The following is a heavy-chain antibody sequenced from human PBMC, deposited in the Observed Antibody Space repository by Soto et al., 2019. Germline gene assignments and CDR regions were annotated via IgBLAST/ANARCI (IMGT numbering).Heavy chain of an antibody. CDR2: INHSGST. V-gene: IGHV4-34*01. CDR3: ARGPLPAGFDY. CDR1: GGSFSGYY. Sequence: SETLSLTCAVYGGSFSGYYWSWIRQPPGKGLEWIGEINHSGSTNYNPSLKSRVTISVDTSKNQFSLKLSSVTAADTAVYYCARGPLPAGFDYWGQGTLVTVSS. J-gene: IGHJ4*02. D-gene: IGHD2-2*01.